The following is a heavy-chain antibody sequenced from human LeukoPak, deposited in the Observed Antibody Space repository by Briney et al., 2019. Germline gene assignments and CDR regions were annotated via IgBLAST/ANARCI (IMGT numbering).Heavy chain of an antibody. CDR3: AREDDSSGFDY. J-gene: IGHJ4*02. CDR2: INHSGST. CDR1: GGSFSGYY. V-gene: IGHV4-34*01. D-gene: IGHD3-22*01. Sequence: SETLSLTCAVYGGSFSGYYWSWIRQPPGKGLEWIGEINHSGSTNYNPSLKSRVTISVDTSKNQFSLKLSSVTAADTAVYYCAREDDSSGFDYWGQGTLVTVSS.